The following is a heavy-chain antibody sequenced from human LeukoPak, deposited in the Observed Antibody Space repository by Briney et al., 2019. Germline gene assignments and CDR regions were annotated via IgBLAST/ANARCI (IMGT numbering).Heavy chain of an antibody. J-gene: IGHJ5*02. CDR2: INPNSGGT. D-gene: IGHD4-11*01. V-gene: IGHV1-2*02. CDR3: ARDSGYSNYGRDNWFDP. Sequence: ASVKVSCKASGYSFTGYYMHWVRQAPGQGLEWMGWINPNSGGTNYAQKFQGRVTMTRDTSISTAYMEPSRLRSDDTAVYYCARDSGYSNYGRDNWFDPWGQGTLVTVSS. CDR1: GYSFTGYY.